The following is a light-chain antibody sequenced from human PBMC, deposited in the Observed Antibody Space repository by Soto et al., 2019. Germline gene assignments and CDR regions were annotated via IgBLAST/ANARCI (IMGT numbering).Light chain of an antibody. Sequence: EIVMTQSPASLSASPGERATLSCRASQSVGRNLAWYQQRPGRAPRLLIYDASTRATTIPARFRGSGSGTHFTLTISSLESEDFAVYYCQQYNNWPLYTFGQGTKLEIK. CDR1: QSVGRN. J-gene: IGKJ2*01. CDR3: QQYNNWPLYT. CDR2: DAS. V-gene: IGKV3-15*01.